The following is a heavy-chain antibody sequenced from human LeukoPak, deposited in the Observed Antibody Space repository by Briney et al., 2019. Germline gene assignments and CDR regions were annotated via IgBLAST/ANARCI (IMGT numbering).Heavy chain of an antibody. CDR3: AKSFYYNSGSWGIFDY. CDR1: GFTFSSYS. CDR2: ISSSSSYI. V-gene: IGHV3-21*04. J-gene: IGHJ4*02. D-gene: IGHD3-10*01. Sequence: GGSLRLSCAASGFTFSSYSMNWVRQAPGKGLEWVSSISSSSSYIYYADSVKGRFTISRDNSKNTLYLQMNSLRAEDTAVYYCAKSFYYNSGSWGIFDYWGQGTLVTVSS.